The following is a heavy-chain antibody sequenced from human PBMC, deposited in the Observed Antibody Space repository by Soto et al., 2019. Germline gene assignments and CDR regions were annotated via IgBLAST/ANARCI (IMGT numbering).Heavy chain of an antibody. D-gene: IGHD5-12*01. CDR2: IWYDGSNK. J-gene: IGHJ6*03. Sequence: QVQLVESGGGVVQPGRSLRLSCAASGFTFSSYGMHWVRQAPGKGLEWVAVIWYDGSNKYYADSVKGRFTISRDNSKNTMYLQINSLRAEDTAVYYCATTSGIYYYYYMDVWGKGTTVTVSS. CDR1: GFTFSSYG. V-gene: IGHV3-33*01. CDR3: ATTSGIYYYYYMDV.